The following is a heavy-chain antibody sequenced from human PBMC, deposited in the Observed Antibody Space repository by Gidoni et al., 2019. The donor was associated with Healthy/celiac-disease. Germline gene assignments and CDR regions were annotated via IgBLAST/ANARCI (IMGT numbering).Heavy chain of an antibody. CDR3: ARLDDYYGSGSRLMDV. D-gene: IGHD3-10*01. CDR2: IYHSGST. Sequence: QLHLQESGSGLVKPSQTLSLTCAVSVGSISSGGYSWSWIRQPPGKGLEWIGYIYHSGSTYYNPSLKSRVTISVDRSKNQFSLKLSSVTAADTAVYYCARLDDYYGSGSRLMDVWGQGTTVTVSS. J-gene: IGHJ6*02. V-gene: IGHV4-30-2*01. CDR1: VGSISSGGYS.